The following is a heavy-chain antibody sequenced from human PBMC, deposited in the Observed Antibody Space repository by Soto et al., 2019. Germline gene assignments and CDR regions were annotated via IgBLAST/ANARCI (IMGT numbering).Heavy chain of an antibody. Sequence: GASVKVSCKVSGYTLTELSMHWVRQAPGKGLEWMGGFDPEDGETIYAQKFQGRVTITEDTSTDTAYMELSSLRSEDTVVYYCATDQLRVIAAAGTFVYWGKGTLVTVSS. CDR1: GYTLTELS. CDR3: ATDQLRVIAAAGTFVY. D-gene: IGHD6-13*01. V-gene: IGHV1-24*01. J-gene: IGHJ4*02. CDR2: FDPEDGET.